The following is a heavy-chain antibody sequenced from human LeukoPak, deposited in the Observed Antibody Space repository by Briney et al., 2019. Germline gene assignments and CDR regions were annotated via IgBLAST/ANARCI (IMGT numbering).Heavy chain of an antibody. CDR2: IRYDGSNK. D-gene: IGHD2-2*01. J-gene: IGHJ4*02. CDR3: AKGAEDIVVVPAAKD. CDR1: GFTFSSYG. Sequence: GGSLRLSCAASGFTFSSYGMHWVRQAPGKGLEWVAFIRYDGSNKYYADSVKGRFTISRDNFKNTLYLQMNSLRAEDTAVYYCAKGAEDIVVVPAAKDWGQGTLVTVSS. V-gene: IGHV3-30*02.